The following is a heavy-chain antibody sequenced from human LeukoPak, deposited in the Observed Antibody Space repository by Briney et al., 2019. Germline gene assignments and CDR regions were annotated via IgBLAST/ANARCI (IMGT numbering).Heavy chain of an antibody. CDR2: IKQAGTEK. CDR3: ARGQYFSTTYYFDY. Sequence: GGSLRLSCAASGFTFSSYWMTWVRQAPGKGLEWVANIKQAGTEKYYVDSVKGRFTIFRDNAKNSLFLQMNSLRAEDTAVYFCARGQYFSTTYYFDYWGQGTLVTVSS. V-gene: IGHV3-7*03. D-gene: IGHD2/OR15-2a*01. J-gene: IGHJ4*02. CDR1: GFTFSSYW.